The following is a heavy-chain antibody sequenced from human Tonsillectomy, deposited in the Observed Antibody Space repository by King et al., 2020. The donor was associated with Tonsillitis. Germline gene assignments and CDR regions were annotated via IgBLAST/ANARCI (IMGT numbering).Heavy chain of an antibody. Sequence: VQLVESGAEVKKPGSSVKVSCKASGGTFISYAISWVRQAPGQGLEWMGGIIPIFGTANYAQKFQGRVTITADKSTSTAYMGLSSLRSEDTAVYYCAREHGYYYDRYLNWYFDLWGRGTLVTVSS. CDR3: AREHGYYYDRYLNWYFDL. J-gene: IGHJ2*01. CDR2: IIPIFGTA. CDR1: GGTFISYA. D-gene: IGHD3-22*01. V-gene: IGHV1-69*06.